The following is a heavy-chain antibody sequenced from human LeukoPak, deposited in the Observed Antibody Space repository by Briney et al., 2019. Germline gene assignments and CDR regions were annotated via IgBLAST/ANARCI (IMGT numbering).Heavy chain of an antibody. D-gene: IGHD3-3*01. J-gene: IGHJ4*02. CDR1: GFTFSSYA. V-gene: IGHV3-23*01. CDR2: ISGSGGST. CDR3: VIIVEWLLGPSGY. Sequence: GGSLRLSCAASGFTFSSYAMSWVRQAPGKGLEWVSAISGSGGSTYYADSVKGRFTISRDNSKNTLYLQMNRLRAEETAVYYCVIIVEWLLGPSGYWGQRTLVTVPS.